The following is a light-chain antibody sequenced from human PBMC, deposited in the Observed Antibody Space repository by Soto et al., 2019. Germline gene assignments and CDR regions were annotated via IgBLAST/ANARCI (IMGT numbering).Light chain of an antibody. CDR3: NSYTSINTPLYV. CDR1: SSDVGGYKY. J-gene: IGLJ1*01. V-gene: IGLV2-14*01. CDR2: EVT. Sequence: QSALTQPASVSGSPGQSITISCTGTSSDVGGYKYVSWYQHHPGEAPKLIIYEVTKRPSGVSNRFSGSKSGNTASLTISGLQAEDEADYSCNSYTSINTPLYVFGTGTKLTVL.